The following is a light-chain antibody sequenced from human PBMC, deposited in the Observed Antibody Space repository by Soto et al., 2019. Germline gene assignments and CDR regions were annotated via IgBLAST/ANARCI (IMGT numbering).Light chain of an antibody. Sequence: IQMTQSPSSLSASVGDRVIITCRASQGIRNDLRWYQQKPGKAPKLLIYAASNLQSGVPSRFSGSRSGTEFTLTISSLQPEDSASYYCLQEYNFPQTFGQGTKLEI. V-gene: IGKV1-6*01. J-gene: IGKJ2*01. CDR2: AAS. CDR3: LQEYNFPQT. CDR1: QGIRND.